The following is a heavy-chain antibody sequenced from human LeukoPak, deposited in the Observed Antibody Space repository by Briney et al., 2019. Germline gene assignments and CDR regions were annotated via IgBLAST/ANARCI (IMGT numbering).Heavy chain of an antibody. J-gene: IGHJ4*02. D-gene: IGHD1-20*01. V-gene: IGHV3-53*01. CDR3: AKVGLTQRSRYFDY. Sequence: GGSLRLSCAASGFTVSSNYMSWVRQAPGKGLEWVSVIYSGGSTYYADSVKGRFTISRDNSKNTLYLQMNSLRAEDTAVYYCAKVGLTQRSRYFDYWGQETLVTVSS. CDR1: GFTVSSNY. CDR2: IYSGGST.